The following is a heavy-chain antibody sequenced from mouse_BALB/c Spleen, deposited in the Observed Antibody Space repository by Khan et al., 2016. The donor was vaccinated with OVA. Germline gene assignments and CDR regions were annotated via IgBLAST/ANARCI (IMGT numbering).Heavy chain of an antibody. CDR3: ARNYDYDEGLAY. D-gene: IGHD2-4*01. CDR2: IWSGGTT. V-gene: IGHV2-2*02. Sequence: QVQLKQSGPGLVPPSQSLSITCTVSGFSLTTYGVHWVRQSPGKGLEWLVVIWSGGTTDYSAAFISRLSITKDNSKSQVFFKMNSLQANDTAIYYCARNYDYDEGLAYWGQGTLVTVSA. J-gene: IGHJ3*01. CDR1: GFSLTTYG.